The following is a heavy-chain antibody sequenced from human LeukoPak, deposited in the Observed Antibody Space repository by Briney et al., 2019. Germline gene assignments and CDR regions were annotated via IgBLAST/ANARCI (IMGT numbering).Heavy chain of an antibody. CDR2: FDPENAEI. CDR1: GNTLRELP. D-gene: IGHD3-3*01. V-gene: IGHV1-24*01. CDR3: ATRGTDFWSGFDY. J-gene: IGHJ4*02. Sequence: VKVSCKLSGNTLRELPIQWVRQAGGKGLEWMAGFDPENAEIVYAQKFQGRVTMTEDTSTNTAYMELTSLTSDDTALYYCATRGTDFWSGFDYWGQGTQVTVSS.